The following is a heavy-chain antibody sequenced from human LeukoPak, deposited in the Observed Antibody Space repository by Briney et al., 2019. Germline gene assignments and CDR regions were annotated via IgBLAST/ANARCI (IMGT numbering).Heavy chain of an antibody. CDR1: GGSISSGSYY. J-gene: IGHJ6*03. CDR2: IYTSGST. Sequence: SETLSLTCTVSGGSISSGSYYWSWIRQPAGKGLEWIGRIYTSGSTNYNPSLKSRVTISVDTSKNQFSLKLSSVTAADTAVYYCARAEAYYYYMDVWGKGTTVTISS. CDR3: ARAEAYYYYMDV. V-gene: IGHV4-61*02.